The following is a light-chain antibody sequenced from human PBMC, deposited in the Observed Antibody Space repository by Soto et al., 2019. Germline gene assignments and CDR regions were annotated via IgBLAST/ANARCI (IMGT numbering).Light chain of an antibody. CDR2: GAS. CDR1: QSVSSN. J-gene: IGKJ5*01. Sequence: TQSPATLTKYPGERATLSCRASQSVSSNLAWYHQKPGQPPRLLIYGASTRAAGVPARFSGSGSGTDFTLTISSLQPEDFATYYCQQLNSYPITSGHRTRLEI. CDR3: QQLNSYPIT. V-gene: IGKV3-15*01.